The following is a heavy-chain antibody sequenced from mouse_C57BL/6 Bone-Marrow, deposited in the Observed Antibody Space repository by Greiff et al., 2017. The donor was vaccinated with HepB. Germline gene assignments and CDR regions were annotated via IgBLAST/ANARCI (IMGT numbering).Heavy chain of an antibody. J-gene: IGHJ4*01. CDR3: ARRDGYPHYYAMDY. D-gene: IGHD2-3*01. Sequence: EVNVVESGGGLVQPGGSLKLSCAASGFTFSDYYMYWVRQTPEKRLEWVAYISNGGGSNYYPDTVKGRFTISRDNAKNTLYLQMSRLKSEDTAMYYCARRDGYPHYYAMDYWGQGTSVTVSS. CDR2: ISNGGGSN. V-gene: IGHV5-12*01. CDR1: GFTFSDYY.